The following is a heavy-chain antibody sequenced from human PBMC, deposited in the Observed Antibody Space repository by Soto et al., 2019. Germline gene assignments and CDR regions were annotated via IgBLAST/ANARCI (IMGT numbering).Heavy chain of an antibody. CDR2: ISWNSGSI. V-gene: IGHV3-9*01. Sequence: EVQLVXSGGGLVQPXXXLXLSCAASGFTFDDYAMHWVRQAPGKGLEWVSGISWNSGSIGYADSVKGRFTXXXXXAKNXXXXXXXXXXXXXXXXXXXAKXPDXXFWXGXNXXDPWGQGTLVTVSS. CDR1: GFTFDDYA. CDR3: AKXPDXXFWXGXNXXDP. D-gene: IGHD3-3*01. J-gene: IGHJ5*02.